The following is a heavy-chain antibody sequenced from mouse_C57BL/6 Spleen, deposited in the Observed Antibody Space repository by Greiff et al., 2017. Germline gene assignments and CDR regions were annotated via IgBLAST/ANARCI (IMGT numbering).Heavy chain of an antibody. CDR3: ARYDDDAGGFAY. CDR2: IYPRSGNT. D-gene: IGHD2-4*01. Sequence: QVQLQQSGAELARPGASVKLSCKASGYTFTSYGISWVKQSTGQGLEWIGEIYPRSGNTYYNEKFKGKATLTADKSSSKAYMELRSLTSEDSAVNFCARYDDDAGGFAYWGQGTLVTVSA. V-gene: IGHV1-81*01. CDR1: GYTFTSYG. J-gene: IGHJ3*01.